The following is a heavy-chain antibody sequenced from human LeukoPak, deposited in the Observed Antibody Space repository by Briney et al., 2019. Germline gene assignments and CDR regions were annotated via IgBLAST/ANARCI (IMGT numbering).Heavy chain of an antibody. CDR3: ASWYDDAFDI. D-gene: IGHD6-13*01. J-gene: IGHJ3*02. Sequence: SETLSRTCTVSGGSISSYYWSWIRQPPGKGLEWIGYIYYSGSTNYNPSLKSRVTISVDTSKNQFSLKLSSVTAADTAVYYCASWYDDAFDIWGQGTMVTVSS. V-gene: IGHV4-59*08. CDR1: GGSISSYY. CDR2: IYYSGST.